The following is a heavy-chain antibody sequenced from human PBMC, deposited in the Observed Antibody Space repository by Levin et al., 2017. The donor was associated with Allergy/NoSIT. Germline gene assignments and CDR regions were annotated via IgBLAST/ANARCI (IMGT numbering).Heavy chain of an antibody. J-gene: IGHJ3*02. CDR1: GGSISSYY. Sequence: PSETLSLTCTVSGGSISSYYWSWIRQPPGKGLEWCGYIYYSGSTNYNPSLKSRVTISVDTSKNQFSLKLSSVTAADTAVYYCARDQGLLSDDAFDIWGQGTMVTVSS. V-gene: IGHV4-59*01. D-gene: IGHD3-3*01. CDR3: ARDQGLLSDDAFDI. CDR2: IYYSGST.